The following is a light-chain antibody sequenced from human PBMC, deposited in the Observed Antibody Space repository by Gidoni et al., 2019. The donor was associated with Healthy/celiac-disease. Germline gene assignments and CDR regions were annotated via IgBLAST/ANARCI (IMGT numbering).Light chain of an antibody. V-gene: IGKV1-27*01. CDR3: QKYNSAPSWT. CDR2: AAS. Sequence: DIQMTQSPSSLSASVGDRVTITCRASQGISNYLAWYQQKPGKVPKLLIYAASTLQSGVPSRFSGSGSGTEFTLTISSLQPEDVATYYCQKYNSAPSWTFGQGTKVEIK. J-gene: IGKJ1*01. CDR1: QGISNY.